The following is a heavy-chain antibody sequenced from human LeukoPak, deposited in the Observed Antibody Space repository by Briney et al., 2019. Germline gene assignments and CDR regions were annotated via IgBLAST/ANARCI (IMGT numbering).Heavy chain of an antibody. Sequence: SVKVSCKASGGTFSSYAISWVRQAPGQGLEWMGRIIPIFGTANYAQKFQGRVTITTDESTSTAYMELSSLRSEDTAVYYCARDEYYDSSGYYSYYYYYYMDVWGKGTTVTVSS. CDR2: IIPIFGTA. CDR3: ARDEYYDSSGYYSYYYYYYMDV. D-gene: IGHD3-22*01. CDR1: GGTFSSYA. J-gene: IGHJ6*03. V-gene: IGHV1-69*05.